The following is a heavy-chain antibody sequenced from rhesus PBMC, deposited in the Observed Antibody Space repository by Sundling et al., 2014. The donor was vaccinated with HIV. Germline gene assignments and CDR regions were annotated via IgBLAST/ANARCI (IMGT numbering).Heavy chain of an antibody. CDR2: ISSTGST. CDR3: ARDYGVIIPYGLDS. CDR1: GGSISSGHYY. Sequence: QVHLQESGPGLVKPSETLSLTCAVSGGSISSGHYYWTWIRQSPGKGLEWIGYISSTGSTSYSPSLKSRVTISRDTSNNQFSLKLTSVIAADTAVYYCARDYGVIIPYGLDSWAKGRRHRLL. D-gene: IGHD3-22*01. V-gene: IGHV4-122*02. J-gene: IGHJ6*01.